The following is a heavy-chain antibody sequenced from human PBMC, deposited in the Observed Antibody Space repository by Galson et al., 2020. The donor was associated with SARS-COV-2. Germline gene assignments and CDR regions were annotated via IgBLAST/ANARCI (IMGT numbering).Heavy chain of an antibody. Sequence: GESLKNSCVASGFRFSDSAMNWVRQAPGKGLEWVSCLTASGDRAEYADPVKGLFTLSRDNSRETLYLQMNSLRVEDTAVYYCATEQQMFTIQGVFDSWGQGTLVSVSS. CDR1: GFRFSDSA. J-gene: IGHJ4*02. CDR3: ATEQQMFTIQGVFDS. V-gene: IGHV3-23*01. CDR2: LTASGDRA. D-gene: IGHD1-1*01.